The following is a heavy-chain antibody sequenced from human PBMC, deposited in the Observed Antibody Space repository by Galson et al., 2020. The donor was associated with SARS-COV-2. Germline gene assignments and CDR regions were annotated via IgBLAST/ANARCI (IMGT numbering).Heavy chain of an antibody. CDR3: ARDLTVTKAYYYYYGMDV. CDR1: GYTLTSYY. Sequence: ASVKVSCKASGYTLTSYYMHWVRQAPGQGLEWMGIINPSGGSTSYAQKFQGRVTMTRDTSTSTVYMELSSLRSEDTAVYYCARDLTVTKAYYYYYGMDVWGQGTTVTVSS. V-gene: IGHV1-46*01. CDR2: INPSGGST. J-gene: IGHJ6*02. D-gene: IGHD4-17*01.